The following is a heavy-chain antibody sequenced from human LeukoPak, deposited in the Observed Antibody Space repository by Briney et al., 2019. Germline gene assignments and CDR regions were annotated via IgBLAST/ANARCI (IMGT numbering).Heavy chain of an antibody. CDR3: ARHRGITGTGFDY. CDR1: GGSLSGYY. D-gene: IGHD1-7*01. J-gene: IGHJ4*02. Sequence: SETLSLTCAVYGGSLSGYYWSWIRQPPGKGLEWIGDISHSGFTNYNPSLKSRVTISVDTSTNQFSLKLSSVTAADTAVYYCARHRGITGTGFDYWGQGTLVTVSS. V-gene: IGHV4-34*01. CDR2: ISHSGFT.